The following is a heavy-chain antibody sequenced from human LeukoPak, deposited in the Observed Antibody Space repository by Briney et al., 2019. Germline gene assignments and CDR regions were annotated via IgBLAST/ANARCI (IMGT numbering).Heavy chain of an antibody. V-gene: IGHV4-39*01. J-gene: IGHJ4*02. Sequence: SETLSLTCTVSGGSISSSSFFWAWIRQPPGKGLEWIGTVSYSGTTYYSPSLKSRVTVSVDTSKNQFSLRLTSVTAADTALYYCAKLTCSSTFCPLDYWGQGTLVTVSS. CDR3: AKLTCSSTFCPLDY. CDR2: VSYSGTT. D-gene: IGHD2-2*01. CDR1: GGSISSSSFF.